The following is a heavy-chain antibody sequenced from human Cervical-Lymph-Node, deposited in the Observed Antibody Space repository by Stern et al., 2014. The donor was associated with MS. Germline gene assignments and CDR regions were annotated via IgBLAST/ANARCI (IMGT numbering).Heavy chain of an antibody. CDR2: RSHDGSKK. J-gene: IGHJ4*02. D-gene: IGHD6-19*01. CDR3: AKDRGSGWSLDY. CDR1: GFTFSTYG. Sequence: MQLVESGGGVVPPGRSLRLSCAGSGFTFSTYGMHWVRPAPGKGLEWVALRSHDGSKKYYVDSVKGRFSISRDNSKNTMYVHMNSLRDEDTAVYYCAKDRGSGWSLDYWGQGTLVIVSS. V-gene: IGHV3-30*18.